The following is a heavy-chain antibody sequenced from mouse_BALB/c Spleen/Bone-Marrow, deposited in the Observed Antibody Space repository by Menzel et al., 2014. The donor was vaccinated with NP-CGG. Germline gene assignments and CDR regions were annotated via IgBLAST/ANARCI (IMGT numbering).Heavy chain of an antibody. D-gene: IGHD2-14*01. V-gene: IGHV14-3*02. J-gene: IGHJ1*01. Sequence: EVQLQQSGAELVKPGASVKLSCTASGFNIKDTYLHWVKQRPEQGLDWIGRIDPASGNTKYDPKFQGKATITADTSSNTAYLQLISLTSKDTAVYYCASYRYGWYFYVWGARTTITVSS. CDR3: ASYRYGWYFYV. CDR1: GFNIKDTY. CDR2: IDPASGNT.